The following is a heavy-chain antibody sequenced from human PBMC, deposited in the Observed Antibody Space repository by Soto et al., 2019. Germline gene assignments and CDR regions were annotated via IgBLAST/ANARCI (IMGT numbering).Heavy chain of an antibody. Sequence: PSETRSHTSTVSVGPISSSSYYWGWIRQPRGKGLEWIGSIYYSGSTYYNPSLKSRVTISVDTSKNQFSLKLSFVTAADSAVYYCARRGSGSYSDYWGQGTLVTVS. J-gene: IGHJ4*02. CDR2: IYYSGST. CDR1: VGPISSSSYY. CDR3: ARRGSGSYSDY. V-gene: IGHV4-39*01. D-gene: IGHD3-10*01.